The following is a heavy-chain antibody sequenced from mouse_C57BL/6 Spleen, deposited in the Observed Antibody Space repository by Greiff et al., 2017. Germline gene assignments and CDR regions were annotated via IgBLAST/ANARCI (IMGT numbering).Heavy chain of an antibody. CDR2: INPYNGGT. CDR1: GYTFTDYY. D-gene: IGHD1-1*01. Sequence: VQLQQSGPVLVKPGASVKMSCKASGYTFTDYYMNWVKQSHGKSLEWIGVINPYNGGTSYNQKFKGKATLTVDKSSSTAYMELNSLTSEDSAVYYGARDYYGSSYRWYFEVWGTGTTVTVAS. J-gene: IGHJ1*03. V-gene: IGHV1-19*01. CDR3: ARDYYGSSYRWYFEV.